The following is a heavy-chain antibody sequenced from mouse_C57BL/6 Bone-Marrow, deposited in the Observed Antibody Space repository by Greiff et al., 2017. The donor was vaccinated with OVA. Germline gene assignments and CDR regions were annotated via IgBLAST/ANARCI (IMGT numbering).Heavy chain of an antibody. CDR2: IYPGDGDT. V-gene: IGHV1-80*01. CDR3: ARKGTIYCFDY. D-gene: IGHD3-3*01. CDR1: GYAFSSYW. Sequence: QVQLKESGAELVKPGASVKISCKASGYAFSSYWMNWVKQRPGKGLEWIGQIYPGDGDTNYNGKFKGKATLTADKSSSTAYMQLSSLTSEDSAVYFCARKGTIYCFDYWGQGTTLTVSS. J-gene: IGHJ2*01.